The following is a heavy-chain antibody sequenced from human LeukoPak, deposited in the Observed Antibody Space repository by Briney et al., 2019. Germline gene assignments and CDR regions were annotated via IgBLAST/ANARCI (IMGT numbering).Heavy chain of an antibody. J-gene: IGHJ4*02. D-gene: IGHD6-19*01. Sequence: PSETLSLTCAVYGRSFSGYYWRWIRQPPGKGLQWIGEINHSGSTNYNPSLKSLVTISVDTSKSQFSLKLSSGTAAGTAVYYCARGEQWRSSFDYWGQGTLVTVSS. CDR1: GRSFSGYY. V-gene: IGHV4-34*01. CDR2: INHSGST. CDR3: ARGEQWRSSFDY.